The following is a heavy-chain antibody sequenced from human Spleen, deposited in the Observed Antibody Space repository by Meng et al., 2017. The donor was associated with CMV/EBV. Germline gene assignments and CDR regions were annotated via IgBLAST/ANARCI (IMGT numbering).Heavy chain of an antibody. Sequence: GGSLRLSCAASGFTLSDNYMSWVRQAPGKGLEWVSLIYNGGNTYYADSVKGRFTISRDISKSTLYLQMNSLRAEDTAVYYCARDSTGHTTSMDVWGQGTTVTVSS. CDR1: GFTLSDNY. J-gene: IGHJ6*02. CDR2: IYNGGNT. D-gene: IGHD2-2*01. CDR3: ARDSTGHTTSMDV. V-gene: IGHV3-53*01.